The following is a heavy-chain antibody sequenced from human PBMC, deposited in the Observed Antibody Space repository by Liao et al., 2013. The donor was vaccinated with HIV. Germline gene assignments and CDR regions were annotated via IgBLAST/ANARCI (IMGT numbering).Heavy chain of an antibody. Sequence: QVQLQESGPGLVKPSQTLSLTCTVSGGSISSGDYYWSWIRQPAGKGLEWIGRMYTSGSTNYNPSLKSRVTISVDTSENQFSLKLSSVTAADTAVYYCARVAGDAPVDYWGQGTLGHRLL. CDR1: GGSISSGDYY. D-gene: IGHD6-19*01. V-gene: IGHV4-61*02. CDR3: ARVAGDAPVDY. J-gene: IGHJ4*02. CDR2: MYTSGST.